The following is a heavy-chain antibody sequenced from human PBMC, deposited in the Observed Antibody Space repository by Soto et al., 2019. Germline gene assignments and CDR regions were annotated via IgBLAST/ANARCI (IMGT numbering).Heavy chain of an antibody. D-gene: IGHD3-9*01. CDR3: ARHLLPYSRVDGMDV. CDR1: GGAFSSNA. CDR2: IIPLVGTA. Sequence: QVQLVQSGAEVKKPGSAVKVSCKATGGAFSSNAISWVRQAPGQGLEWMGGIIPLVGTANYAQNFRGRVSITADESTSTAYMELSSLRSEDTAVYYCARHLLPYSRVDGMDVWAQGTTVTVSS. J-gene: IGHJ6*02. V-gene: IGHV1-69*01.